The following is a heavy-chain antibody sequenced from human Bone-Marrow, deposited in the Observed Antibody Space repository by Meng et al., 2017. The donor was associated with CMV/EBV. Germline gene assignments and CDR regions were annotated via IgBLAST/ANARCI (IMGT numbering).Heavy chain of an antibody. CDR3: ARGGAEGGGSHKGDYIYYYYGMDV. CDR1: GYTFTSYG. V-gene: IGHV1-18*01. Sequence: ASVKVSCKASGYTFTSYGISWVRQAPGQGLEWMGWISAYNGNTNYAQKLQGRVTMTTDTSTSTAYMELRRLRSEDTAVYYCARGGAEGGGSHKGDYIYYYYGMDVWGQGTTVTVSS. CDR2: ISAYNGNT. D-gene: IGHD3-16*01. J-gene: IGHJ6*02.